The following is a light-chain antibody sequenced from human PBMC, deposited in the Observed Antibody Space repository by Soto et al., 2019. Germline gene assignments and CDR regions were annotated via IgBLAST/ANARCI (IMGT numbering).Light chain of an antibody. J-gene: IGKJ1*01. CDR3: QQYGSSGT. Sequence: EIVLTQSPATLSLSPGERATLSCRASQSVSSYLAWYQQKPGQAPRLLIYGASNRATGIPDRFSGSGPGTDFTLTISRLEPEDFAVYYCQQYGSSGTFGQGTKVDIK. V-gene: IGKV3-20*01. CDR1: QSVSSY. CDR2: GAS.